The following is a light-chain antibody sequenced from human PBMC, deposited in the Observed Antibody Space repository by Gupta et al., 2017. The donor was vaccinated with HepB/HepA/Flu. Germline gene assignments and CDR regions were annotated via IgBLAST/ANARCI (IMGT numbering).Light chain of an antibody. CDR2: DVN. CDR1: SNDVGGYNF. J-gene: IGLJ3*02. Sequence: SALTQPASVSGSPGQSTTIACTGTSNDVGGYNFVSWYQQYPGEAPKLMIYDVNNRPSVVSNRFSGSKFGNTASLTISGLQAEDEAVYYCHSYVSSSTLGVFGGGTKLTVL. CDR3: HSYVSSSTLGV. V-gene: IGLV2-14*01.